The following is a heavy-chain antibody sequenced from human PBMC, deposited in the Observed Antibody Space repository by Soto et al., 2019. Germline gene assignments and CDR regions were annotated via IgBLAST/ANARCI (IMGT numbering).Heavy chain of an antibody. J-gene: IGHJ6*02. CDR2: ITASGGTT. D-gene: IGHD6-6*01. CDR1: GFTFSSYS. Sequence: PGGSLRLSCAASGFTFSSYSMSWVRQAPGKGLEWVAHITASGGTTYYADSVKGRFTISRDNSRDTLFLQMNSLRGEDTAIYYCAKVIRADSTSSNFYYYSGLDVWGQGTTVTVSS. CDR3: AKVIRADSTSSNFYYYSGLDV. V-gene: IGHV3-23*01.